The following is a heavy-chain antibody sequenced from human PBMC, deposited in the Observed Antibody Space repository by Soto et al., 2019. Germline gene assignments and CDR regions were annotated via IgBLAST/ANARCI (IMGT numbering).Heavy chain of an antibody. Sequence: PGGSLRLSCAASGFTFSSYSMNWVRQAPGKGLEWVSYISSSSSTIYYADTVKGRFTISRDNAKNSLYLQMNSQRAEDTALYYCATSAAGQPYYYYYYMDVWGKGTTVTVSS. D-gene: IGHD6-13*01. V-gene: IGHV3-48*01. J-gene: IGHJ6*03. CDR3: ATSAAGQPYYYYYYMDV. CDR2: ISSSSSTI. CDR1: GFTFSSYS.